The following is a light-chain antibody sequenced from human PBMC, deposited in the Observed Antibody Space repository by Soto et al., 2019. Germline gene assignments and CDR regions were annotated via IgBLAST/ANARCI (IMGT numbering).Light chain of an antibody. CDR2: DAS. CDR1: QSVSSY. V-gene: IGKV3-11*01. J-gene: IGKJ1*01. CDR3: QQRSNWPPWT. Sequence: EIVLTQSPATLSLSPGERATLSCRASQSVSSYLAWYQQKPGQAPRRLIYDASNRTTDIPSRFSDSGSGTDFTLTIISLEPEDFAVYYCQQRSNWPPWTFGQGTKVEIK.